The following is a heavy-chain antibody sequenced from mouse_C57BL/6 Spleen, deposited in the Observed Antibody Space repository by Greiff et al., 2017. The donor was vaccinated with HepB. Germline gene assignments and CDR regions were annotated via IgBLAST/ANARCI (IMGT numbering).Heavy chain of an antibody. CDR3: ARRHYSSSYRYFDV. CDR2: INPNNGGT. V-gene: IGHV1-18*01. J-gene: IGHJ1*03. D-gene: IGHD1-1*01. CDR1: GYTFTDYN. Sequence: EVQLQQSGPELVKPGASVKIPCKASGYTFTDYNMDWVKQSHGKSLEWIGDINPNNGGTNYNQKFKGKATLTVDKTTSSAYMEIRSLTSETTAVYYCARRHYSSSYRYFDVWGKGTPVTVSS.